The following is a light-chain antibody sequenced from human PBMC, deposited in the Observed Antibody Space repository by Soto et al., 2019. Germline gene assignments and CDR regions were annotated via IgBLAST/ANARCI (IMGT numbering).Light chain of an antibody. CDR1: QSISSY. CDR3: QQSHSTPWT. Sequence: DIQMTQSPSSLSASVGDRVTITCRASQSISSYLNWYQQKRGKAPKLLIFAASNLQSGVPARFSGTGSGTDFTLTISSLQPEDFATYACQQSHSTPWTFGQGTKVDIK. V-gene: IGKV1-39*01. J-gene: IGKJ1*01. CDR2: AAS.